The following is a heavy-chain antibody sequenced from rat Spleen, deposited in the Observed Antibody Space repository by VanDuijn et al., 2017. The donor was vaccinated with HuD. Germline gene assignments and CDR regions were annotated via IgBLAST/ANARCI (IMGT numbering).Heavy chain of an antibody. J-gene: IGHJ2*01. CDR2: FSYDGGST. CDR3: ARHTNSGYEN. Sequence: EVQLVESGGGLVQPGRSLRLSCAASGFTFSDYYMAWVRQAPTKGLEWVASFSYDGGSTYYRDSVKGRFTISRDNAKSTLYLQMDSLRSEDTATYYCARHTNSGYENWGQGVMVTVSS. CDR1: GFTFSDYY. D-gene: IGHD4-3*01. V-gene: IGHV5-20*01.